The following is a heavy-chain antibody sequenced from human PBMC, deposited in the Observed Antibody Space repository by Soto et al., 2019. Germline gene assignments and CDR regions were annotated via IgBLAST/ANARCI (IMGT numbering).Heavy chain of an antibody. D-gene: IGHD3-10*01. V-gene: IGHV4-30-2*01. CDR3: ARAVAPYFGTWFDP. J-gene: IGHJ5*02. CDR1: GGSISSGNSYA. CDR2: ISHTGRT. Sequence: QLQLQESGSGLVKPSQTLALTCAVSGGSISSGNSYAWSWIRQPPGKGLEWIGSISHTGRTSYNPTLKGRVNMAVDKSTNQFSLKLSSVTAADMAVYYCARAVAPYFGTWFDPWGQGRLVSVST.